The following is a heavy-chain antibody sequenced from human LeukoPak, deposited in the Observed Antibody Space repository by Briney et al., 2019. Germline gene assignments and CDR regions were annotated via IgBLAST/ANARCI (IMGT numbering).Heavy chain of an antibody. D-gene: IGHD6-13*01. CDR3: ASEQQQLVYDY. V-gene: IGHV3-11*01. CDR2: ITNGGSTI. J-gene: IGHJ4*02. CDR1: GFTFSDYN. Sequence: GGSLRLSCAASGFTFSDYNMNWVRQAPGKGLEWVSYITNGGSTIHHADSVKGRFTISRDNAKNSLYLQMNSLRAEDTALYYCASEQQQLVYDYWGQGTLVTVSS.